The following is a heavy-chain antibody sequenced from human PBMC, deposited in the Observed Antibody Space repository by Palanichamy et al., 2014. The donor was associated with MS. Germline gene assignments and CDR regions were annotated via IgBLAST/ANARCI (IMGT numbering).Heavy chain of an antibody. Sequence: QVQLVESGGGVVQPGTSLRVSSAASGFTFNNHAMHWVRQAPGKGLEWVAMIWSDGSLKFYADSVKGRFTISRDNSMNTLDLQMSSLRAEDTAVYYCARELTTVTGGMDYWGQGALVTVSS. V-gene: IGHV3-33*08. CDR2: IWSDGSLK. CDR1: GFTFNNHA. J-gene: IGHJ4*02. CDR3: ARELTTVTGGMDY. D-gene: IGHD4-17*01.